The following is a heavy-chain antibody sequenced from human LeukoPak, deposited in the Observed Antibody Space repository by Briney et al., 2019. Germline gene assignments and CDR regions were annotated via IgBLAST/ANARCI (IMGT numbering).Heavy chain of an antibody. CDR1: GGSISSSSYY. CDR2: IYYSGST. CDR3: ARPAGYKPWSGDAFDI. J-gene: IGHJ3*02. Sequence: SETLSLTCTVSGGSISSSSYYWGWIRQPPGKGLEWIGSIYYSGSTYYNPSLKSRVTISVDTSKNQFSLKLSSVTAADTAVYYCARPAGYKPWSGDAFDIWGQGTMVTVSS. V-gene: IGHV4-39*01. D-gene: IGHD5-24*01.